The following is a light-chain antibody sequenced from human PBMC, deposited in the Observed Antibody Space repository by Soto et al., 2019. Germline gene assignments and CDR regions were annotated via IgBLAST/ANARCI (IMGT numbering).Light chain of an antibody. J-gene: IGKJ2*01. CDR2: KVS. CDR1: QSLAYSDGNTY. V-gene: IGKV2-30*01. CDR3: VQGTHWPPYT. Sequence: DVVMTQSPLSLPVTLGQPASISCRSSQSLAYSDGNTYLNWFQQRPGQSPRRLLYKVSNRDSGVPDRFSGSAAGTDFTMTISRVEAEDVGVYYCVQGTHWPPYTFGQGTKLEIK.